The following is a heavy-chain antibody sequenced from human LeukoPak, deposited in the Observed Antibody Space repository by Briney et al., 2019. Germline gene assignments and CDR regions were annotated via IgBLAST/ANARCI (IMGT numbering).Heavy chain of an antibody. Sequence: SETLSLTCTVSGGSISSYYWSWIRQPPGKGLEWIGYIYYSGSTNYNPSLKSRVTISVDTSKNQFSLKLSSVTAADTAVYYCARDQAGAPHYWGQGTLVTVSS. V-gene: IGHV4-59*01. CDR3: ARDQAGAPHY. CDR1: GGSISSYY. D-gene: IGHD1-26*01. CDR2: IYYSGST. J-gene: IGHJ4*02.